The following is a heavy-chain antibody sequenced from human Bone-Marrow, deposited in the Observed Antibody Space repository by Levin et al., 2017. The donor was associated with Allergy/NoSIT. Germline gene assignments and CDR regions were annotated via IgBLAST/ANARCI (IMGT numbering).Heavy chain of an antibody. CDR2: ISFDGGNK. Sequence: GESLKISCAASGFAFSSYGMHWVRQAPGKGLEWVALISFDGGNKYYADSVKGRFTSSRDNSKNMVYLQMNSLRAEDTAVYFCAKDRGSYYFDYWGQGALVTVSS. CDR3: AKDRGSYYFDY. V-gene: IGHV3-30*18. J-gene: IGHJ4*02. CDR1: GFAFSSYG.